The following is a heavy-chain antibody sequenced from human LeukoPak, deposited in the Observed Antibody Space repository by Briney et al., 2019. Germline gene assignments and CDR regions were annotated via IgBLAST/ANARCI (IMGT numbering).Heavy chain of an antibody. CDR2: IHYTGST. Sequence: PSETLSLTCTVSGGSISSSYWSWIRHPPGKGLEWIGFIHYTGSTNYNPSLKSRVTISVDTSKNQFSLKLTSVTAADTAVYYCARGLVRVTYFENWGQGTLVTVSS. J-gene: IGHJ4*02. CDR1: GGSISSSY. D-gene: IGHD6-6*01. V-gene: IGHV4-59*01. CDR3: ARGLVRVTYFEN.